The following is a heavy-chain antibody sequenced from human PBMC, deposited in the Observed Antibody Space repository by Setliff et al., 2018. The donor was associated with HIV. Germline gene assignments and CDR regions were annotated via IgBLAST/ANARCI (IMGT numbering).Heavy chain of an antibody. D-gene: IGHD3-10*01. V-gene: IGHV3-23*01. CDR3: ARSVIGYYYYGMDV. J-gene: IGHJ6*02. CDR2: VSGGGTAT. Sequence: GSLRLSCAASGFTFNTYAMSWVRHAPGKGLEWVSAVSGGGTATEYAGSVQGRFTISRDNSKNTLYLQMNSLRAEDTAVYYCARSVIGYYYYGMDVWGQGTLVTVSS. CDR1: GFTFNTYA.